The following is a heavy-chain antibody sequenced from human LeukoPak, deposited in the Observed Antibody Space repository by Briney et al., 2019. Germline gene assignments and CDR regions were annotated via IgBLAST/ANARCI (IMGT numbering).Heavy chain of an antibody. CDR1: GGSFSGYY. CDR3: VRSGRGTYYYFDY. D-gene: IGHD1-26*01. V-gene: IGHV4-34*01. CDR2: INHSGST. Sequence: SETLSLTCAVYGGSFSGYYWSWIRQPPGKGLEWIGEINHSGSTNYNPSPKSRVTISVDTSKNQFSLKLSSVTAADTAVYYCVRSGRGTYYYFDYWGQGTLVTVSS. J-gene: IGHJ4*02.